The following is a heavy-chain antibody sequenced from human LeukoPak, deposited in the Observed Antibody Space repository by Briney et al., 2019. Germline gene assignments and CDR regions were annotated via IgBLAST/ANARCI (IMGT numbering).Heavy chain of an antibody. CDR3: ARIGIVATIDY. V-gene: IGHV4-4*07. D-gene: IGHD5-12*01. CDR1: GGSFTTYY. CDR2: IDSSGTT. Sequence: PSETLSLTCTVSGGSFTTYYWSWIRQPAGRGLEWIGHIDSSGTTNYNPSLKSRVTMSTDPSKNQFSLKLSSVTAADTAVYYCARIGIVATIDYWGQGTLVTVSS. J-gene: IGHJ4*02.